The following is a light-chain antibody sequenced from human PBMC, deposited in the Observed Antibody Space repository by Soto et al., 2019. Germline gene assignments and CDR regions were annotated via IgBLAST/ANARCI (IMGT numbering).Light chain of an antibody. CDR2: EGS. V-gene: IGLV2-23*01. Sequence: QSVLTQPASVSGSPGQSITISCSGTSRDIGSYNLVSWYQQHPGQAPKLIIYEGSKRPSGVSARFSGSKSGNAASLTISGLQADDEADYYCCSYATISTYLFGTGTQLTVL. J-gene: IGLJ1*01. CDR1: SRDIGSYNL. CDR3: CSYATISTYL.